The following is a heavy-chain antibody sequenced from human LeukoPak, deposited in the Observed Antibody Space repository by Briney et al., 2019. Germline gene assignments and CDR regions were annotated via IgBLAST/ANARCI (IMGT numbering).Heavy chain of an antibody. J-gene: IGHJ4*01. V-gene: IGHV1-69*04. CDR2: TIPILGIA. Sequence: SVKVSCKASGYTFTGYFIHWVRQAPGQGLEWMGRTIPILGIANYAQKFQGRVTITADKSTSTAYMELSSLRSEDTAVYYCARVGGSGSYYNDEIDYWGXGTLVTVSS. CDR1: GYTFTGYF. CDR3: ARVGGSGSYYNDEIDY. D-gene: IGHD3-10*01.